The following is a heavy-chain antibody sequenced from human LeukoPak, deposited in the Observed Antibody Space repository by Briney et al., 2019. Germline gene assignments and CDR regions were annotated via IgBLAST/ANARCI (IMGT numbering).Heavy chain of an antibody. Sequence: GGSLRLSCAASGFTFSSYAMSWVRQAPGKGLEWVSAISGSGGSTYYADSVKGRFTISRDNSKNTLYLQMNSLRAEDTAVYYCVRDRIVGATNYFDYWGQGTLVTVSS. CDR3: VRDRIVGATNYFDY. CDR1: GFTFSSYA. V-gene: IGHV3-23*01. D-gene: IGHD1-26*01. CDR2: ISGSGGST. J-gene: IGHJ4*02.